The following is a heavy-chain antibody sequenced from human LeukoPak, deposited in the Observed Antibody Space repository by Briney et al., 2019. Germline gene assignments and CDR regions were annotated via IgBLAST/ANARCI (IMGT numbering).Heavy chain of an antibody. V-gene: IGHV4-59*12. CDR2: IYYSGST. CDR1: GGSISNYY. CDR3: ARAAEYSSGWYLFDY. Sequence: SETLSLTCTVSGGSISNYYWSWIRQPPRTGLEWLGYIYYSGSTNYNPSLKSRVTMSVDTSKNQFSLKLSSVTAADTAMYYCARAAEYSSGWYLFDYWGQGTLVTVSA. D-gene: IGHD6-19*01. J-gene: IGHJ4*02.